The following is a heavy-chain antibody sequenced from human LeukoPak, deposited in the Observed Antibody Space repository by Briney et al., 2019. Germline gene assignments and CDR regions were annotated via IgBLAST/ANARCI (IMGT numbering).Heavy chain of an antibody. CDR1: GVSISSYY. Sequence: SETLSLICSVSGVSISSYYWSWIRQPAGKGLEWIGRIYTSGSTNYNPSLKSRVTMSLDTSRNQSSLKLSSVTAADTAVYYCARDDSGYSGSGMAYWGQGTLVTVSS. CDR2: IYTSGST. CDR3: ARDDSGYSGSGMAY. J-gene: IGHJ4*02. V-gene: IGHV4-4*07. D-gene: IGHD5-12*01.